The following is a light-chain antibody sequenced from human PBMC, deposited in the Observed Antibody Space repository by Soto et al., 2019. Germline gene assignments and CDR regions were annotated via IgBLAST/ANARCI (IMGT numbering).Light chain of an antibody. CDR2: KAS. J-gene: IGKJ1*01. Sequence: DIQMTQSPSTLSGSVGDRVTLTCRASQTISSWLAWYQQKPGKAPKLLIYKASTLKSGVPSRVSGSGSGTEVTLTISSLQTDDFATYYCQHYNSYSEAFGQGTKVDIK. CDR1: QTISSW. V-gene: IGKV1-5*03. CDR3: QHYNSYSEA.